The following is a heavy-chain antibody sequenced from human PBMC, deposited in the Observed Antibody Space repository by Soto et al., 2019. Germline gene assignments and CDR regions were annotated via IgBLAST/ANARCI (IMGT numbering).Heavy chain of an antibody. J-gene: IGHJ5*02. CDR2: IYYSGST. V-gene: IGHV4-59*01. Sequence: QVQLQESGPGLVKPSETLSLTCTVSGGSISSYYWSWIRQPPGKGLEWIGYIYYSGSTNYNPSLKSRVTISVDTSKNQFSLKLSSVTAADTAVYYCAREYCSGGSCYSGWFDPWGQGTLVTVSS. CDR3: AREYCSGGSCYSGWFDP. D-gene: IGHD2-15*01. CDR1: GGSISSYY.